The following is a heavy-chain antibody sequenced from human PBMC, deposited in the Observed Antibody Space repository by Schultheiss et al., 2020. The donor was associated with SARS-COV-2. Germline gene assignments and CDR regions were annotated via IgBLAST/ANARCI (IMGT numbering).Heavy chain of an antibody. CDR2: TRNKANRYTT. CDR1: GFTFSNAW. Sequence: GGSLRLSCAASGFTFSNAWMSWVRQAPGKGLEWVGRTRNKANRYTTEYAASVKGRFTISRDDSKNSLYLQMNSLKTEDTAVYYCARGVWASGRNWFDPWGQGTLVTVSS. V-gene: IGHV3-72*01. CDR3: ARGVWASGRNWFDP. J-gene: IGHJ5*02. D-gene: IGHD5/OR15-5a*01.